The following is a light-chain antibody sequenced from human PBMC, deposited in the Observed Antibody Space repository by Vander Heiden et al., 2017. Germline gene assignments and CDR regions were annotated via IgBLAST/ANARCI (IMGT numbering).Light chain of an antibody. Sequence: SEMTQSPSALSATVGDRVTITCRASQDIRNDLGWYQQKTGKAPKRLIYSASNLQSGVPSRFSGSGSGTEFTLTISSLQPEDCATYYCLQHNLYPLTFGQGTKVEIK. CDR3: LQHNLYPLT. V-gene: IGKV1-17*01. J-gene: IGKJ1*01. CDR1: QDIRND. CDR2: SAS.